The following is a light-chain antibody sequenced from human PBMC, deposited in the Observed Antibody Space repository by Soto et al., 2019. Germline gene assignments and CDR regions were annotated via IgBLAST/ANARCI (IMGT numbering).Light chain of an antibody. CDR1: QRLSASD. CDR2: GVS. Sequence: EVVLTQSPGTLSLSPGQRATLSCRASQRLSASDIAWYQQKPGQAPKFLIYGVSSRATGIPDRFSGSGSGTDFTLTVNRLQSEDIAVYYCQQYNNWPITFGQGTRLEIK. V-gene: IGKV3-20*01. CDR3: QQYNNWPIT. J-gene: IGKJ5*01.